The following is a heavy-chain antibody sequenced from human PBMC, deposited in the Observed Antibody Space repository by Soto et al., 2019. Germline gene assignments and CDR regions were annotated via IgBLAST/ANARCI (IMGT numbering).Heavy chain of an antibody. Sequence: SGGSLRLSCAASGFTFSNAWMSWVRQAPGKGLEWVGRIKSKTDGGTTDYAAPVKGRFTISRDDSKNTLYLQMNSLKTEDTAVYYCTQERGYDFWSGPWDWFDPWGQGTLVTVSS. V-gene: IGHV3-15*01. CDR1: GFTFSNAW. CDR3: TQERGYDFWSGPWDWFDP. D-gene: IGHD3-3*01. CDR2: IKSKTDGGTT. J-gene: IGHJ5*02.